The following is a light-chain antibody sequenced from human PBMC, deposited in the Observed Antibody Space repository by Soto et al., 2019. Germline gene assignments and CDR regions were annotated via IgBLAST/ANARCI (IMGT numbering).Light chain of an antibody. V-gene: IGKV1-6*01. CDR2: AAS. J-gene: IGKJ1*01. CDR1: QGIRNE. CDR3: LQDSNYPRT. Sequence: AIQMTQSPSSLSASVGDRVTITCRASQGIRNELGWYQQRPGKAPKLLIYAASTLESGVPSRFSASGSGTYFTLTISSLRPEDFATYYCLQDSNYPRTFGQGTKLEIK.